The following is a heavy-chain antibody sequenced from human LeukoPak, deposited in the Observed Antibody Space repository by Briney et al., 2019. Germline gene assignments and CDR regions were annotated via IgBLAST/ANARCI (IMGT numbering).Heavy chain of an antibody. CDR1: GGSISSGGYY. J-gene: IGHJ4*02. CDR2: IYYSGST. Sequence: SETLSLTCTVSGGSISSGGYYWSWIRQHPGKGLEWIGYIYYSGSTYYNPSLKSRVTISVDTSKNRFSLKLSSVTAADTAVYYCARASYGDYRFGGWGQGTLVTVSS. V-gene: IGHV4-31*03. CDR3: ARASYGDYRFGG. D-gene: IGHD4-17*01.